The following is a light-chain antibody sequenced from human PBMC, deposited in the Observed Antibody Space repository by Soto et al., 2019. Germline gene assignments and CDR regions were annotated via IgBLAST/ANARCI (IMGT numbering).Light chain of an antibody. Sequence: DIQMTQSPSTLSASVGDRVTVTCRASQSISTWLAWYQQKPGKAPNLLIYDASTLESGVPSRFSGCGSGTEFTLTISSLQPDDFATYYCQQYKIYSWTFGQGTKVEIK. CDR3: QQYKIYSWT. CDR2: DAS. V-gene: IGKV1-5*01. J-gene: IGKJ1*01. CDR1: QSISTW.